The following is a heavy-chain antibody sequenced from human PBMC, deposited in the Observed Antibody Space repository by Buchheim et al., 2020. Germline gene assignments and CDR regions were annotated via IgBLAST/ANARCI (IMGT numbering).Heavy chain of an antibody. CDR2: IIPILGIA. CDR3: AREGIGGSLNWFDP. CDR1: GGTFSSYA. V-gene: IGHV1-69*04. D-gene: IGHD2-15*01. Sequence: QVQLVQSGAEVKKPGSSVKVSCKASGGTFSSYAISWVRQAPGQGLEWMGRIIPILGIANYAQQFQGRVTITADKSPSNAYLELSSLRSEDTAVYYCAREGIGGSLNWFDPWGQGTL. J-gene: IGHJ5*02.